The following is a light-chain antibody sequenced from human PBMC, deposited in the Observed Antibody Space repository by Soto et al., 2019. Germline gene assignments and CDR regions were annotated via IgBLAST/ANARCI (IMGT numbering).Light chain of an antibody. CDR3: PSYDSSLSGYV. CDR2: GNS. Sequence: QSVLTQPPSVSGAPGQRVTISCTGSSSNIGAGYDVHWYQQLPGTAPKLLIYGNSNRPSVVPYLFSGSKSGTSASLAITGLQAEDEADYHCPSYDSSLSGYVFGAGTQLTVL. J-gene: IGLJ1*01. CDR1: SSNIGAGYD. V-gene: IGLV1-40*01.